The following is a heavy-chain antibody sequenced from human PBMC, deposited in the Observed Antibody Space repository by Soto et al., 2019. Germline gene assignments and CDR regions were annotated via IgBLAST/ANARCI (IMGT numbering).Heavy chain of an antibody. CDR1: GGSISSSNW. V-gene: IGHV4-4*02. CDR3: ARVNIVDTAMAGDY. D-gene: IGHD5-18*01. J-gene: IGHJ4*02. Sequence: SETLSLTCAVSGGSISSSNWWSWVRQPPGKGLEWIGEIYHSGSTNYNPSLKSRVTISVDKSKNQFSLKLSSVTAADTAVYYCARVNIVDTAMAGDYWGQGTLVTVSS. CDR2: IYHSGST.